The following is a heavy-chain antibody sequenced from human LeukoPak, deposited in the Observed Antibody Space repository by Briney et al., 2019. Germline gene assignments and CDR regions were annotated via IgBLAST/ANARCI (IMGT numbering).Heavy chain of an antibody. D-gene: IGHD2-15*01. CDR3: ARELKGWDAFDI. V-gene: IGHV1-2*02. Sequence: GASVKVSCKASGYTFTSYGISLVRQAPGQGLEWMGWINPNSGGTNYAQKFQGRVTMTRDTSISTAYMELSRLRSDDTAVYYCARELKGWDAFDIWGQGTMVTVSS. J-gene: IGHJ3*02. CDR1: GYTFTSYG. CDR2: INPNSGGT.